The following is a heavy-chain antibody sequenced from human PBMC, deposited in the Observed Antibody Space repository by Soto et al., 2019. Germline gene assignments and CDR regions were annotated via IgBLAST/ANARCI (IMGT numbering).Heavy chain of an antibody. D-gene: IGHD6-13*01. CDR1: GFTFDSYA. CDR3: AKDAKGASAPYFFDD. CDR2: LGGSGATT. V-gene: IGHV3-23*01. Sequence: EVQLLQSEGGLVQPGGSLRLSCAASGFTFDSYAMSWVRQAPGKGPEWVSALGGSGATTHYADSVKGRFTISRDNSKNTVYLQMNSLRVEDTAVDYCAKDAKGASAPYFFDDWGQGTLVIVSS. J-gene: IGHJ4*02.